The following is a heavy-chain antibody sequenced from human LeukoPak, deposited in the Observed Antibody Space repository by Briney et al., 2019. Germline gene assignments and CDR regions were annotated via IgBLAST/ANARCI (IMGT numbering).Heavy chain of an antibody. D-gene: IGHD5-24*01. J-gene: IGHJ4*02. CDR1: GYAFSSYY. V-gene: IGHV1-46*01. CDR3: TRQDGYNAFDY. Sequence: ASVKVSXKASGYAFSSYYMHWVRLAPGQGPEWMGIINPRRGSTTYAQKFQGRVTMTGDTSTSTVYMELSSLRSEDTAVYYCTRQDGYNAFDYWGQGTLVTVSS. CDR2: INPRRGST.